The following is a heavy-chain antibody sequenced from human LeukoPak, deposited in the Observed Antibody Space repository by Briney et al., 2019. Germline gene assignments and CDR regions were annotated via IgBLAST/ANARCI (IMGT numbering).Heavy chain of an antibody. Sequence: PSETLSLTCTVSDGSISSGDYYWSWIRQPPGKGLEWIGYIYYSGSTYYNPSLKSRVTISVDTSKNQFSLKLSSVTAADTAVYYCARPIHGRAYAFDIWGQGTMVTVSS. V-gene: IGHV4-30-4*01. CDR1: DGSISSGDYY. CDR3: ARPIHGRAYAFDI. CDR2: IYYSGST. J-gene: IGHJ3*02.